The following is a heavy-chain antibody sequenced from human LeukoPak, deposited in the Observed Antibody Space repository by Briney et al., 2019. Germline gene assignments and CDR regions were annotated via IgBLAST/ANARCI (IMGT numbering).Heavy chain of an antibody. CDR2: THPGDSDT. Sequence: PGESLKISCKGSGYSFTTFWIGWVRQLPGKGLEWMGITHPGDSDTTYSPSFQGQITISVDKSISTAYLQWSSLKASDTAIYYCARSYTLMAFFDYWGQGTLVTVSS. D-gene: IGHD5-18*01. J-gene: IGHJ4*02. CDR3: ARSYTLMAFFDY. V-gene: IGHV5-51*01. CDR1: GYSFTTFW.